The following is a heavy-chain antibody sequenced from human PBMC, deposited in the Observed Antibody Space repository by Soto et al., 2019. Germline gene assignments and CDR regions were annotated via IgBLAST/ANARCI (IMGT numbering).Heavy chain of an antibody. V-gene: IGHV3-30*18. CDR3: AKDGGIAVAAPTDAFDI. J-gene: IGHJ3*02. CDR1: GFTFSRYG. Sequence: QVQLVESGGGVVQPGRSLRLSCAASGFTFSRYGMHWVRQAPGKGLECVAVISYDGSNKYYADSVKGRFTISRDNSNNTLYLQMNSLRAEDTAVYYCAKDGGIAVAAPTDAFDIWGQGTMVTVSS. CDR2: ISYDGSNK. D-gene: IGHD6-19*01.